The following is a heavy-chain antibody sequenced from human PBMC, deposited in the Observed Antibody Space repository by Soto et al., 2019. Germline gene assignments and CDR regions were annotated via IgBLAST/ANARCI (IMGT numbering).Heavy chain of an antibody. CDR3: ARRIAATTFDV. Sequence: QVQLVQSGAGVKKPGSSVKVSCTASGGTFSSYAITWVRQAPGQGLEWLGGIIPIFSTAKYAQKFQGRVTITADESTSTAYMELSSLRSEDTAVYYCARRIAATTFDVWGQGPMVTVSS. V-gene: IGHV1-69*12. CDR1: GGTFSSYA. D-gene: IGHD6-25*01. CDR2: IIPIFSTA. J-gene: IGHJ3*01.